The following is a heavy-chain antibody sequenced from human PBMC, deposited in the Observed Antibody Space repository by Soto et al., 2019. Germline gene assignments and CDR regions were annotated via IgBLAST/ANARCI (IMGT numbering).Heavy chain of an antibody. D-gene: IGHD4-17*01. CDR2: IKAYSGNT. J-gene: IGHJ4*02. V-gene: IGHV1-18*01. CDR3: AIADYRDNEC. Sequence: QLQLVQSGAEAKKPGASVKVSCKASGYTFPTSTISWVRQAPGQGLEWMGWIKAYSGNTNYAQKLRGRVTMTTDTPPTSAYMRLMGLITDATAIWYYAIADYRDNECWGQGTRVTVSS. CDR1: GYTFPTST.